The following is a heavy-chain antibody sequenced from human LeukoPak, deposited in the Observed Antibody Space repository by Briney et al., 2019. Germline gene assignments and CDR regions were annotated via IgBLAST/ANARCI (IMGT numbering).Heavy chain of an antibody. J-gene: IGHJ4*02. D-gene: IGHD3-22*01. CDR3: AILSMYYYDSSGYYSY. V-gene: IGHV3-23*01. Sequence: GGSLRLSCAASGFTVSSNYMSWVRQAPGKGLEWVSAISGSGGSTYYADSVKGRFTISRDNSKNTLYLQMSSLRSEDTAVYYCAILSMYYYDSSGYYSYWGQGTLVTVSS. CDR2: ISGSGGST. CDR1: GFTVSSNY.